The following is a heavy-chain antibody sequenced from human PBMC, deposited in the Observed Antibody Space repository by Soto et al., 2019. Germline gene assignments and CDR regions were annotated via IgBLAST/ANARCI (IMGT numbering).Heavy chain of an antibody. J-gene: IGHJ6*04. CDR2: IVPIFGTT. V-gene: IGHV1-69*01. CDR3: ASPDGGFYHSTPHYSYARNI. D-gene: IGHD2-15*01. Sequence: QVQLVQSGAEVKKPGSSVKVSCKASGGTFRRYSISWVRQAPGQGLEWMGGIVPIFGTTNYAQKFQGRVTITAEEPTRTSYRERRSLRSENPAVYYCASPDGGFYHSTPHYSYARNIWGKGTPVTVTP. CDR1: GGTFRRYS.